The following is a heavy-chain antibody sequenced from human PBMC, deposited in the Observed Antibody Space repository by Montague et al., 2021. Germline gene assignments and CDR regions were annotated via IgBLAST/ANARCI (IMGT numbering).Heavy chain of an antibody. CDR3: ARINSSSWYESNGFDL. V-gene: IGHV2-70*01. J-gene: IGHJ5*02. Sequence: LALIDCDDDKYYSTSLKTRLNTSKDTSKNQVVLTMTNMDPVDTATYYCARINSSSWYESNGFDLWGQGTLVTVAS. D-gene: IGHD6-13*01. CDR2: IDCDDDK.